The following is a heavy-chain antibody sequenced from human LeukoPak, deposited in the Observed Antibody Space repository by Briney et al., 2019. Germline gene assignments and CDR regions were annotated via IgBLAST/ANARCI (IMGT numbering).Heavy chain of an antibody. CDR2: IIPIFGTA. V-gene: IGHV1-69*13. CDR1: GGTFSSYA. D-gene: IGHD4-23*01. CDR3: ARRAVGYNWFDP. Sequence: GASVKVSCKASGGTFSSYAISWVRQAPGQGLEWMGWIIPIFGTANYAQKFQGRVTITADESTSTAYMELSSLRSEDTAVYYCARRAVGYNWFDPWGQGTLVTVSS. J-gene: IGHJ5*02.